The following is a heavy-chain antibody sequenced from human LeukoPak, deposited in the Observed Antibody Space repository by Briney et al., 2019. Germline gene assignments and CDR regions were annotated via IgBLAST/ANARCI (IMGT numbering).Heavy chain of an antibody. CDR1: GFTFSSYS. J-gene: IGHJ4*02. D-gene: IGHD1-26*01. Sequence: GGSLRLSCAASGFTFSSYSMNWVRQAPGKGLEGVSSISSSSSYIYCAASVKGRFTTSSDNAKNPLSLQMTSLRAEDTAVYYCVPASVGATDYWGQGTLVTVSS. CDR2: ISSSSSYI. V-gene: IGHV3-21*01. CDR3: VPASVGATDY.